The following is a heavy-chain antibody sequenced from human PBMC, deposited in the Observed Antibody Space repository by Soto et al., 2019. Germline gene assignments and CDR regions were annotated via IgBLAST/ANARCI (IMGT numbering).Heavy chain of an antibody. Sequence: EVKLLESGGGLVQPGGSLRLSCAASGFTFSSYAMSWVRQAPGKGLEWVSAISGSGGSTYYADSVKGRFTISRDNSKNTLYLQMNSLRAEDTAVYYCANAYYDSSGYYEFDYWGQGTLVTVSS. V-gene: IGHV3-23*01. J-gene: IGHJ4*02. CDR1: GFTFSSYA. CDR2: ISGSGGST. CDR3: ANAYYDSSGYYEFDY. D-gene: IGHD3-22*01.